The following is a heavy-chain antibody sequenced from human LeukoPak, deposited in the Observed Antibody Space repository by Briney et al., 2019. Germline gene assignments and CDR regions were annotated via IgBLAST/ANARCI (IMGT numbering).Heavy chain of an antibody. V-gene: IGHV3-21*01. CDR3: ARGQAQQWLVSPWNYYYMDV. CDR2: ISSSSSYI. CDR1: GFTFSSYS. J-gene: IGHJ6*03. Sequence: GGSLRLSCAASGFTFSSYSMNWVRQAPGKGLEWVSFISSSSSYIYYADSMKGRFTISRDNAKNSLYLQMNSLRAEDTAVYYCARGQAQQWLVSPWNYYYMDVWGKGTTVTISS. D-gene: IGHD6-19*01.